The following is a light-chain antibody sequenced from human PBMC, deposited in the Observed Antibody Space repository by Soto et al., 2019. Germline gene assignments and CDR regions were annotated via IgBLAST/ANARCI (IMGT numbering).Light chain of an antibody. V-gene: IGLV2-14*01. CDR1: TSDIGDYNY. J-gene: IGLJ1*01. CDR3: TSWGI. Sequence: QSVLTQPASVSGSPCQSITISCTGTTSDIGDYNYVSWYQHLPDKVPKLIISRVSNRPSGVSNRFSGSKSGNTASLAISGLQAEYEGDYCCTSWGIFGPGTKVTVL. CDR2: RVS.